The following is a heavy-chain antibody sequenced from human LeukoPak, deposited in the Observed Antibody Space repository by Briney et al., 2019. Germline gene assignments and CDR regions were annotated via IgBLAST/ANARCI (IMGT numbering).Heavy chain of an antibody. D-gene: IGHD6-19*01. Sequence: GASVKVSCKASGYTFTSYAMHWVRQAPGQRLEWMGWINVGNGITKYSQKFQGRVTLTRDTSASTAYMELSSLTSGDTAVYYCARLLPGNSGWDFWGQGTLVTVSS. CDR2: INVGNGIT. J-gene: IGHJ4*02. V-gene: IGHV1-3*01. CDR3: ARLLPGNSGWDF. CDR1: GYTFTSYA.